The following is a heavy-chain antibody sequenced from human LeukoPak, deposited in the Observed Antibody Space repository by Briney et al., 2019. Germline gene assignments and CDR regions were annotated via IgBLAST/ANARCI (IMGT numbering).Heavy chain of an antibody. Sequence: KPGGSLRLSCAASGFTLSTYNTHWVRQAPGKGLGWVSSITSSSTYYADSVKGRFTISRDNAKSSLYLQMNSLRAEDTAVYYCARERVTTTAFDIWGQGTMVTVSS. D-gene: IGHD5-12*01. CDR1: GFTLSTYN. CDR3: ARERVTTTAFDI. V-gene: IGHV3-21*01. J-gene: IGHJ3*02. CDR2: ITSSSTY.